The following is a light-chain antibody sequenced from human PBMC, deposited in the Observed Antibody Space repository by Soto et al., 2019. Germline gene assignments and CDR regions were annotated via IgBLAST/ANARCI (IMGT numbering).Light chain of an antibody. Sequence: DIQMTQSPSTLSASVGDRVTITCRASQSVSSWLAWYQQKPGKAPNLLIYAASTLQSGVPSRFSGSGSGTDFTLTISSLQPEDFATYFCQQLNGYFFTFGGGTKVEIK. CDR2: AAS. CDR1: QSVSSW. CDR3: QQLNGYFFT. J-gene: IGKJ4*01. V-gene: IGKV1-5*01.